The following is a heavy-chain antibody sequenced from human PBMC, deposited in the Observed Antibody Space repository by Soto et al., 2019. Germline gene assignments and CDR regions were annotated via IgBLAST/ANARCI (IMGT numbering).Heavy chain of an antibody. CDR2: INSDGSST. D-gene: IGHD2-15*01. CDR3: AYCSGGSCYSYYSYMDV. Sequence: GGSLRLSCAASGFTFSSYWMHWVRQAPGKGLVWVSRINSDGSSTNYADSVKGRFTISRDNAKNTLYLQMNNLRSEDTAVYYCAYCSGGSCYSYYSYMDVWGKGTTVTVSS. CDR1: GFTFSSYW. J-gene: IGHJ6*03. V-gene: IGHV3-74*01.